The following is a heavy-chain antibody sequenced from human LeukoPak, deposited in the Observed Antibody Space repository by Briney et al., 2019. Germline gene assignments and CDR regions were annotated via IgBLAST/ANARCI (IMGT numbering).Heavy chain of an antibody. J-gene: IGHJ4*02. CDR2: IWYDGSNK. D-gene: IGHD6-13*01. V-gene: IGHV3-33*01. CDR3: VRGSYTSSWYGVFDY. Sequence: GGSLRLSCAASGFIFSSYGMHWVRQAPGKGLEWVAYIWYDGSNKYYAYSVKGRFTIVRDNSRNTLYLQMNSLRGEDTAVYYCVRGSYTSSWYGVFDYWGQGTLVTVSS. CDR1: GFIFSSYG.